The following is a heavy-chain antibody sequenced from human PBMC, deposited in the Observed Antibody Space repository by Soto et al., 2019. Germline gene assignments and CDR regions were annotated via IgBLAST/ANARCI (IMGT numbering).Heavy chain of an antibody. CDR2: ISAYNGNT. J-gene: IGHJ4*02. CDR3: ARRLTYSGYDPFDY. CDR1: DYTFTSYG. Sequence: ASVKVSCKASDYTFTSYGISWVRQAPGQGLEWMGWISAYNGNTNYAQKLQGRVTMTTDTSTSTAYMELRSLRSDDTAVYYCARRLTYSGYDPFDYWGQGTLVTVSS. D-gene: IGHD5-12*01. V-gene: IGHV1-18*04.